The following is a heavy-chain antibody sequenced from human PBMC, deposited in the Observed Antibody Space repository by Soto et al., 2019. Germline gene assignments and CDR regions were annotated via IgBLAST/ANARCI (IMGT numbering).Heavy chain of an antibody. CDR3: ARDVVRYFDRTRRNWFDP. V-gene: IGHV1-69*01. CDR2: IIPIFGTA. D-gene: IGHD3-9*01. CDR1: GGPFSSYA. J-gene: IGHJ5*02. Sequence: QVQLVQSGAEVKKPGSSVKVSCKASGGPFSSYAISWVRQAPGHGLEWMGGIIPIFGTANYAQKFQGRVTITADESTSTAYMELSSVRSEDTAVYYCARDVVRYFDRTRRNWFDPWGQGTLVTVSS.